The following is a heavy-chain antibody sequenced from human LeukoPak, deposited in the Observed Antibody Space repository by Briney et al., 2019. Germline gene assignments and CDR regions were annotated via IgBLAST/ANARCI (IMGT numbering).Heavy chain of an antibody. V-gene: IGHV3-23*01. CDR1: GFTFSSYA. CDR3: AKDISYTAMVQGFDY. J-gene: IGHJ4*02. Sequence: GGSLRLSCAASGFTFSSYAMSWVRQAPGKGLEWVSAISGSGGSTYYADSVKGRFTISGDNSKNTLYLQMNSLRAEDTAVYYCAKDISYTAMVQGFDYWGQGTLVTVPS. D-gene: IGHD5-18*01. CDR2: ISGSGGST.